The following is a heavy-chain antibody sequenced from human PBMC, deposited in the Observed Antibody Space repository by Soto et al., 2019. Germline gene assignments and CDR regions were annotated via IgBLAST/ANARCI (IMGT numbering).Heavy chain of an antibody. CDR2: ISSSGGST. Sequence: EVQLLESGGDLIQPGGSLRLSCAASGFTFSSHAMSWVRQAPGKGLGWVSAISSSGGSTFYADSVKGRFTISRDNSRNTLYLQMNSLRAEDTAIYYCAKYQPMTQPRPYFDYWGQGTLVTVSS. D-gene: IGHD3-22*01. CDR1: GFTFSSHA. CDR3: AKYQPMTQPRPYFDY. J-gene: IGHJ4*02. V-gene: IGHV3-23*01.